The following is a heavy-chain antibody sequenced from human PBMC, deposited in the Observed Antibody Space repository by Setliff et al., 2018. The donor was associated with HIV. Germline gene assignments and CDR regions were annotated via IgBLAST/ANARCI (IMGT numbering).Heavy chain of an antibody. Sequence: GGSLRLSCVASGFTYNNYWMHWVRQAPGKGLVWVSRIDEHGTITNYADSVKGRFTISRDNSNNSLYLQMNSLRAEDTAVYYCARAPYARSNWFDPWGQGTLVTVSS. J-gene: IGHJ5*02. D-gene: IGHD4-17*01. CDR1: GFTYNNYW. CDR3: ARAPYARSNWFDP. CDR2: IDEHGTIT. V-gene: IGHV3-74*01.